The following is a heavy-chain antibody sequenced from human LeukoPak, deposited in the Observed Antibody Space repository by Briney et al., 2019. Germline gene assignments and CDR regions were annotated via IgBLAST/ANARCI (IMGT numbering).Heavy chain of an antibody. CDR1: GFTFSSYA. J-gene: IGHJ6*02. V-gene: IGHV3-23*01. CDR3: AKVQQLVLGLGYYYGMDV. CDR2: MSGSGGST. Sequence: PGGSLRLSCAASGFTFSSYAMSWVRQAPGKGLEWVSAMSGSGGSTYYADSVKGRFTISRDNSKNTLYLQMNSLRAEDTAVYYCAKVQQLVLGLGYYYGMDVWGQGTTVTVSS. D-gene: IGHD6-13*01.